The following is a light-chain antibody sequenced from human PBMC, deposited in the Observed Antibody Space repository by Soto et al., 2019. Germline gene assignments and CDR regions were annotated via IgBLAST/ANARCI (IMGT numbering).Light chain of an antibody. CDR1: QGISSY. CDR2: AAS. CDR3: QQLKNYPLYT. J-gene: IGKJ2*01. Sequence: DIQLTQSPSFLSASVGDRVTLTCRASQGISSYLAWYQQKPGKAPKLLIYAASTLQSGVPSRFSRSGFGKEIHPPNSNPQAEDFATYFRQQLKNYPLYTFGQGTKLEIK. V-gene: IGKV1-9*01.